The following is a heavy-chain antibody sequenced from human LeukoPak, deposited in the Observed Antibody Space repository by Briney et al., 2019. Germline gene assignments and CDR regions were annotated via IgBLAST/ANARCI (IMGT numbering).Heavy chain of an antibody. CDR3: AKDRGVTSFYAMDV. J-gene: IGHJ6*02. Sequence: SGGSLRLSCAASGFTFSSFAMNWVRQAPGKGLEWVPTMSGDATSTYYADSVKGRFTISRDNSKNTLSLQMNSLRAEDTAVFYCAKDRGVTSFYAMDVWGQGTTVTVSS. CDR1: GFTFSSFA. CDR2: MSGDATST. D-gene: IGHD4-11*01. V-gene: IGHV3-23*01.